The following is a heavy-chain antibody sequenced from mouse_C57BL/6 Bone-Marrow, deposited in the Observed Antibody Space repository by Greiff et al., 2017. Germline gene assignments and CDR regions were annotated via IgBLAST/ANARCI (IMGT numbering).Heavy chain of an antibody. CDR1: GYTFTSYG. CDR3: ARYYYGSSYDWYFDV. V-gene: IGHV1-81*01. J-gene: IGHJ1*03. Sequence: VQRVESGAELARPGASVKLSCKASGYTFTSYGISWVKQRTGPGLEWIGEIYPRSGNTYYNEKFKGKATLTADKSSSTASMELRSLTSEDSAVYFCARYYYGSSYDWYFDVWGTGTTVTVSS. CDR2: IYPRSGNT. D-gene: IGHD1-1*01.